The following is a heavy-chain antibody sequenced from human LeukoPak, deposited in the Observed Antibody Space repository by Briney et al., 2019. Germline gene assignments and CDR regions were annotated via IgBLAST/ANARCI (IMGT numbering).Heavy chain of an antibody. V-gene: IGHV4-38-2*02. CDR2: IYHSGST. D-gene: IGHD1-26*01. CDR1: GYSISSGYY. CDR3: ARAQGGDY. Sequence: SETLSLTCTVSGYSISSGYYWGWIGPPPGKGLEWIGSIYHSGSTYYNPSLKSRVTISVDTSKNQFSLKLSSVTAADTAVYYCARAQGGDYWGQGTLVTVSS. J-gene: IGHJ4*02.